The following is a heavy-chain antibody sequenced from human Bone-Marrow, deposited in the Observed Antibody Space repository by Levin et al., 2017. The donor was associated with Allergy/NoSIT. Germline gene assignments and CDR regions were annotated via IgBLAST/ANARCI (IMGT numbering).Heavy chain of an antibody. V-gene: IGHV3-23*01. CDR2: ISGSGGNT. Sequence: GGSLRLSCAASGFIFSNYAMNWVRQAPGKGLEWVSQISGSGGNTHYADSVTGRFTFSRDNSNNTLYLQMNSLRAEDTAVYYCAGYDTSAYHSPFDYWGQGTLVTVSS. J-gene: IGHJ4*02. CDR1: GFIFSNYA. D-gene: IGHD3-22*01. CDR3: AGYDTSAYHSPFDY.